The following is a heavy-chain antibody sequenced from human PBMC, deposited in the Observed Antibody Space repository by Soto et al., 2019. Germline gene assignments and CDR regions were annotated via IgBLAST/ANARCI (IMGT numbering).Heavy chain of an antibody. CDR2: ISWNSNII. D-gene: IGHD2-15*01. V-gene: IGHV3-9*01. Sequence: EVKLVESGGGLVQPGRSLRLSCAASGFTFDDYAMHWVRRVPGKGLEWVSSISWNSNIIGYADSVKGRFTISRDNAKNSLYLPMNSLRPEDTALYYCAKGGRDGFCSGGRCYFDYWGQGTLVTVSS. J-gene: IGHJ4*02. CDR3: AKGGRDGFCSGGRCYFDY. CDR1: GFTFDDYA.